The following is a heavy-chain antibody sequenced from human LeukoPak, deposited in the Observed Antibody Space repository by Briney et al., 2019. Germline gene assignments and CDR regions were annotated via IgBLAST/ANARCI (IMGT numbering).Heavy chain of an antibody. D-gene: IGHD5-24*01. CDR3: ARGDGYNYGCIDY. CDR1: GFTFSSYD. Sequence: GGSLRLSCAASGFTFSSYDMHWVRQATGKGLEWVSAIGTAGDTYYPGSVKGRFTISRENAKNSLYLQMNSLRAGDMAVYYCARGDGYNYGCIDYWGQGTLVTVSS. CDR2: IGTAGDT. V-gene: IGHV3-13*01. J-gene: IGHJ4*02.